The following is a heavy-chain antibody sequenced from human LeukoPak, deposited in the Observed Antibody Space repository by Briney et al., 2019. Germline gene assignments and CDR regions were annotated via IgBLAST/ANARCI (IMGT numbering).Heavy chain of an antibody. CDR3: AKAYVEYSSSSGAFDI. J-gene: IGHJ3*02. D-gene: IGHD6-6*01. CDR2: ISWNSGSI. Sequence: PGRSLRLSCAASGFTFDDYAMHWVRQVPGKGLEWVSGISWNSGSIGYADSVKGRFTISRDNAKNSLYLQMNSLRAEDMALYYCAKAYVEYSSSSGAFDIWGQGTMVTVSS. CDR1: GFTFDDYA. V-gene: IGHV3-9*03.